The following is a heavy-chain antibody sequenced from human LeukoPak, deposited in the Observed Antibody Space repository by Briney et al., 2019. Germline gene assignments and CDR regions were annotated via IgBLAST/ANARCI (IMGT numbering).Heavy chain of an antibody. CDR3: GRSIAAAGRGYYGMDV. Sequence: PSETLSLTCTVSGGSINSYYWNWIRQPPGKELEWIGYIYYSGSTNYNPPLESRVTISVDTSKNQISLNLSSVTAADTAVYYCGRSIAAAGRGYYGMDVWGQGTTVIVS. CDR1: GGSINSYY. J-gene: IGHJ6*02. CDR2: IYYSGST. V-gene: IGHV4-59*01. D-gene: IGHD6-13*01.